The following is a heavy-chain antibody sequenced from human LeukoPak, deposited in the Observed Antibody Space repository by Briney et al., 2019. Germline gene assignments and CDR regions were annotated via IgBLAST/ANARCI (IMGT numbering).Heavy chain of an antibody. CDR2: ISGSGGNT. V-gene: IGHV3-23*01. D-gene: IGHD6-6*01. CDR1: GFTFSSYA. J-gene: IGHJ4*02. CDR3: AKDHGSSPDYFDY. Sequence: GGSLRLSCAASGFTFSSYAMSWVRQAPGKGLEWVSAISGSGGNTYNADSVRGRFTISRDNSKNTLYLQVSSLGADDTAVYYCAKDHGSSPDYFDYWGQGTLVTVSS.